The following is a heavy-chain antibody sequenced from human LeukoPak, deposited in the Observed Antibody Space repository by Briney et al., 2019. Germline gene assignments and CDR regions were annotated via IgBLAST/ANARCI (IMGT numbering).Heavy chain of an antibody. V-gene: IGHV3-48*03. CDR3: ARDPPYYYDSSGYEGGDY. D-gene: IGHD3-22*01. J-gene: IGHJ4*02. Sequence: GGSLRLSCAASGFTFSSYEMNWVRQAPGKGPEWVSYISSSGSTIYYADSVKGRSTISRDNAKNSLYLQMNSLRAEDTAVYYCARDPPYYYDSSGYEGGDYWGQGTLVTVSS. CDR1: GFTFSSYE. CDR2: ISSSGSTI.